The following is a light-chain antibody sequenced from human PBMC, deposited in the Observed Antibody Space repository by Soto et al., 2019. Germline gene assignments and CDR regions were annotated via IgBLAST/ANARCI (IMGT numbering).Light chain of an antibody. Sequence: QSALTQPPSASGSPGQSVTISCTGTSSDVGNYNYVSWYQQHPDKAPKLIIYEVNNRPSGVPYRFSGSKSGNTASLTVSGLQAEDEDDYYCSSYAGFSNPVIFGEGTKVTVL. J-gene: IGLJ2*01. CDR3: SSYAGFSNPVI. CDR1: SSDVGNYNY. V-gene: IGLV2-8*01. CDR2: EVN.